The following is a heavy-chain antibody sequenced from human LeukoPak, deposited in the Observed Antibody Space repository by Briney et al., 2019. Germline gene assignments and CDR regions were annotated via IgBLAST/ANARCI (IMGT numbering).Heavy chain of an antibody. Sequence: GGSLRLSCAASGFTFSSYAMSWVRQAPGKGLEWVSAISSSGSTIYYADSVKGRFTISRDNARNSLYLHMNSLRAEDTAVYYCAGTSIAAAATFDYWGQGTLVTVSS. CDR1: GFTFSSYA. D-gene: IGHD6-13*01. J-gene: IGHJ4*02. CDR3: AGTSIAAAATFDY. V-gene: IGHV3-23*01. CDR2: ISSSGSTI.